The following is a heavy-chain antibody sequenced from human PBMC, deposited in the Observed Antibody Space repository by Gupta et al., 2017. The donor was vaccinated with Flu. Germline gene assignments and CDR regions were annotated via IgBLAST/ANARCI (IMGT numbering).Heavy chain of an antibody. CDR1: GFTFSSYA. CDR2: ISGSGGST. V-gene: IGHV3-23*01. D-gene: IGHD2-15*01. J-gene: IGHJ4*02. CDR3: AKHGGVVVVAATGDY. Sequence: EVQLLESGGGLVQPGGSLRLSCAGSGFTFSSYAMSWVRQAPGRGLEWVSAISGSGGSTYYADSVKGRFTISRDNSKNTLYLQMNSLRAEDTAVYYCAKHGGVVVVAATGDYWGQGTLVTVSS.